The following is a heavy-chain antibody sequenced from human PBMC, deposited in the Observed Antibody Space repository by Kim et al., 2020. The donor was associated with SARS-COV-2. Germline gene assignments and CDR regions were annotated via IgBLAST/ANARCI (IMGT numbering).Heavy chain of an antibody. Sequence: YADSVKSRFPISGDNAKNSLYLQMTSMRAEDTAVYYCASSYSSGWSYFAYWGQGTLVTVSS. D-gene: IGHD6-19*01. J-gene: IGHJ4*02. V-gene: IGHV3-21*01. CDR3: ASSYSSGWSYFAY.